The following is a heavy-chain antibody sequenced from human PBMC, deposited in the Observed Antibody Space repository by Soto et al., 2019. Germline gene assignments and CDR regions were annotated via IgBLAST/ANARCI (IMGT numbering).Heavy chain of an antibody. V-gene: IGHV3-15*01. Sequence: GGSLRLSCAASGFTFSNAWMSWVRQAPGKGLEWVGRIKSKTDGGTTDYAAPVKGRFTISRDDSKNTLYLQMNSLKTEDTAVYYCTTLTGYGGAFDIWGQGTMVTVSS. J-gene: IGHJ3*02. CDR2: IKSKTDGGTT. D-gene: IGHD7-27*01. CDR1: GFTFSNAW. CDR3: TTLTGYGGAFDI.